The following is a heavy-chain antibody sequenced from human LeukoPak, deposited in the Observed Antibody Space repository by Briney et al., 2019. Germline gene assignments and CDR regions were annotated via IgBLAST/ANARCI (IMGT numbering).Heavy chain of an antibody. CDR3: TTEPAYDILTGDNYGMDV. V-gene: IGHV3-15*01. J-gene: IGHJ6*02. CDR1: GFTFRNPW. D-gene: IGHD3-9*01. Sequence: SGGSLRLSCAGSGFTFRNPWMSWVRQAPGKGLEWVGRIKSKTDGGTTDYAAPVKGRFAISRDDSKSTLYLQMNSLRTEDTAVYYCTTEPAYDILTGDNYGMDVWGQGTTVTVSS. CDR2: IKSKTDGGTT.